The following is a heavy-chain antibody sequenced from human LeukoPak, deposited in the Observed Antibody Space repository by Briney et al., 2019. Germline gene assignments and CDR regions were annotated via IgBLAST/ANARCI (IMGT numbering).Heavy chain of an antibody. CDR2: ISYDGSNK. D-gene: IGHD6-19*01. CDR3: AKDLKGRQWLAKGLYYYGMDV. CDR1: GFTFSSYA. V-gene: IGHV3-30-3*01. Sequence: PGGSLRLSCAASGFTFSSYAMHWVRQAPGKGLEWVAVISYDGSNKYYADSVKGRFTISRDNSKNTLYLQMNSLRAEDTAVYYCAKDLKGRQWLAKGLYYYGMDVWGKGTTVTVSS. J-gene: IGHJ6*04.